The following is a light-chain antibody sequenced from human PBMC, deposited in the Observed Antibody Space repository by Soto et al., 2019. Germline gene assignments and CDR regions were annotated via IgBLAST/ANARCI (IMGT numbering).Light chain of an antibody. J-gene: IGLJ2*01. Sequence: QSALTQPPSASGSPGQSVTISCTGTSSDVGGYNYVSWYQQHQGKAPKLMIYDVSKRPSGVPDRFSGSKSGNTASLTVSGLQAEEEADDYCSSYAGSNKVVFGGGTKLTVL. CDR1: SSDVGGYNY. CDR3: SSYAGSNKVV. V-gene: IGLV2-8*01. CDR2: DVS.